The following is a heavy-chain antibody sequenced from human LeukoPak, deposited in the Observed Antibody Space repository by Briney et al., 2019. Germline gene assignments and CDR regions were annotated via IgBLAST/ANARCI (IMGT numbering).Heavy chain of an antibody. CDR1: GGSISSYY. V-gene: IGHV4-4*09. CDR3: ARHSGGPFTNFDY. D-gene: IGHD3-16*01. CDR2: TYTSGST. Sequence: PSETLSLTCTVSGGSISSYYWSWIRQPPGKGLEWIGYTYTSGSTNYNPSLKSRVTISVDTSKNQFSLKLSSVTAADTAVYYCARHSGGPFTNFDYWGQGTLVTVSS. J-gene: IGHJ4*02.